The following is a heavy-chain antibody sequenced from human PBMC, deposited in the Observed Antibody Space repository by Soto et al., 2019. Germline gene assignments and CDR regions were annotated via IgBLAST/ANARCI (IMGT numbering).Heavy chain of an antibody. Sequence: AASVKVSCKASGGTFSSYAISWVRQAPGQGLEWMGGIIPIFGTANYAQKFQGRVTITADESTSTAYMELSSLRSEDTAVYYCATSLSRIAAAHQVRWGQGTLVTVSS. CDR3: ATSLSRIAAAHQVR. CDR2: IIPIFGTA. CDR1: GGTFSSYA. J-gene: IGHJ4*02. D-gene: IGHD6-13*01. V-gene: IGHV1-69*13.